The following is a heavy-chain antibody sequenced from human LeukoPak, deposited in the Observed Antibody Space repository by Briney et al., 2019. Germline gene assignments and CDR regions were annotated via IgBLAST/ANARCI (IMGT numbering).Heavy chain of an antibody. J-gene: IGHJ3*02. CDR2: IYYSGST. CDR3: ARVGVGRDNAFDI. V-gene: IGHV4-39*07. CDR1: GGSISSSSYY. D-gene: IGHD1-1*01. Sequence: PSETLSLTCTVSGGSISSSSYYWGWVRQPPGKGLEWIGSIYYSGSTYYNPSLKSRVTISVDTSKNQFSLNLSSVTAADTAVYYCARVGVGRDNAFDIWGQGTMVTVSS.